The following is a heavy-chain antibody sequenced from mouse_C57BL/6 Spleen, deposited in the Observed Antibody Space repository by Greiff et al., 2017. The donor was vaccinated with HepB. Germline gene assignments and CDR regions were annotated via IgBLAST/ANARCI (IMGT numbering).Heavy chain of an antibody. CDR3: ARRARGNYGYFDY. V-gene: IGHV5-6*02. CDR1: GFTFSSYG. J-gene: IGHJ2*01. CDR2: ISSGGSYT. Sequence: EVKLVESGGDLVKPGGSLKLSCAASGFTFSSYGMSWVRQTPDKRLEWVATISSGGSYTYYPDSVKGRFTISRDNAKNTLYLQMSSLKSEDTAMYYCARRARGNYGYFDYWGQGTTLTVSS. D-gene: IGHD2-1*01.